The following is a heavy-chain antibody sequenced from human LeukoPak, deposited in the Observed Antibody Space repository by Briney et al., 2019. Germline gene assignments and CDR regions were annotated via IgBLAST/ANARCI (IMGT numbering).Heavy chain of an antibody. D-gene: IGHD2-15*01. CDR1: GFTFSSYA. Sequence: TGGSLRLSCAASGFTFSSYAMSWVRQAPGKGLEWVSAISGSGGSTYYADSVKGRFTISRDNSKSTLYLQMNSLRAEDTAVYYCAKDYCSGGSCYSDYWGQGTLVTVSS. CDR3: AKDYCSGGSCYSDY. J-gene: IGHJ4*02. CDR2: ISGSGGST. V-gene: IGHV3-23*01.